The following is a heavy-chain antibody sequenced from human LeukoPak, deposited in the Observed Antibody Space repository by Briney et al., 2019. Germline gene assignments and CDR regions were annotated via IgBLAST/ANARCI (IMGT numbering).Heavy chain of an antibody. CDR2: IYYSGST. Sequence: PSETLSLTCSVSGGSISSSSYYWGWIRQPPGKGLEWIGSIYYSGSTYYNPSLKSRVTISIDTSKNQLSLKLSSVTAADTAVYFCARSGGLWLLTYYFDYWGQGTLVTVSS. CDR3: ARSGGLWLLTYYFDY. V-gene: IGHV4-39*07. D-gene: IGHD3-22*01. J-gene: IGHJ4*02. CDR1: GGSISSSSYY.